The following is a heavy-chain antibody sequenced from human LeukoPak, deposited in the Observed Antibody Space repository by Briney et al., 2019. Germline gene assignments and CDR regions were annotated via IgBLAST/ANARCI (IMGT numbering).Heavy chain of an antibody. CDR3: ARDLSPVVRASPMGY. Sequence: PGGSLRLSCAASGFTISTYGMHWVRQAPGKGLEWVALITYDGYYKYYSDSVKGRFTISSDTSKNTLSLQMNSLRAEDTAVYYCARDLSPVVRASPMGYWGQGTLVTVSS. CDR2: ITYDGYYK. CDR1: GFTISTYG. D-gene: IGHD3-10*01. J-gene: IGHJ4*02. V-gene: IGHV3-30*03.